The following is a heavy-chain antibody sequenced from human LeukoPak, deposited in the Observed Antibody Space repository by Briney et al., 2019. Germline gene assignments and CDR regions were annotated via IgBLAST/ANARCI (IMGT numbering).Heavy chain of an antibody. CDR2: IKQDGSEK. CDR3: AKGGRGNGEVY. J-gene: IGHJ4*02. D-gene: IGHD2-8*01. V-gene: IGHV3-7*01. Sequence: AGVSLRLSCAVSGFTFSSYWMNWVRQAPGKGPEWVANIKQDGSEKNYVDSVKGRLTISRDNAKSSLFLQMNDLRAEDTAVYYCAKGGRGNGEVYWGQGTLVTVSS. CDR1: GFTFSSYW.